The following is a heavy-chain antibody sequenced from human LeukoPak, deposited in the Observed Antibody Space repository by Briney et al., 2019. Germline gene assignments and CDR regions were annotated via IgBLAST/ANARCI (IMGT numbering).Heavy chain of an antibody. D-gene: IGHD3-10*01. CDR1: GFTVSSNY. V-gene: IGHV3-66*01. Sequence: PGGSLRLSCAASGFTVSSNYMSWVRQAPGKGLEWVSVIYSGGSTYYADSVKSRFTISRYNSKNTLYLQMNSLRAEDTAVYYWARVDSGGLIFGGEVYYFDYWGQGTLVTVSS. J-gene: IGHJ4*02. CDR3: ARVDSGGLIFGGEVYYFDY. CDR2: IYSGGST.